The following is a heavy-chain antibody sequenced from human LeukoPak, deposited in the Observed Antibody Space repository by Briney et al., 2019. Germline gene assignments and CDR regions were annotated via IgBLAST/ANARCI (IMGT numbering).Heavy chain of an antibody. Sequence: SETLSLTCAVYGGSFSGYYWSWIRQPPGKGLEWIGEINHSGSTNYNPSLKSRVTISVDTSKNQFSLKLSSVTAADTAVYYCARRVGGYCSSTSCYRVRLNWFDPWGQGTLVTVSS. CDR3: ARRVGGYCSSTSCYRVRLNWFDP. CDR2: INHSGST. D-gene: IGHD2-2*01. J-gene: IGHJ5*02. CDR1: GGSFSGYY. V-gene: IGHV4-34*01.